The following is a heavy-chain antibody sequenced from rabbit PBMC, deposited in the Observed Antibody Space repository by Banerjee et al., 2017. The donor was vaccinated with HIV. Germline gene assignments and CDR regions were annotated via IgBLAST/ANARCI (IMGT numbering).Heavy chain of an antibody. V-gene: IGHV1S40*01. J-gene: IGHJ4*01. CDR1: GFSFSNNYY. D-gene: IGHD6-1*01. CDR3: ARKLYGGDNGYAL. Sequence: QSLEESGGDLVKPGASLTLTCTASGFSFSNNYYMCWVRQAPGKGLEWIACIFVGGSDRTYYASWAKGRFAISKTSSTTVTLQMTGLTAADTATYFCARKLYGGDNGYALWGPGTLVTVS. CDR2: IFVGGSDRT.